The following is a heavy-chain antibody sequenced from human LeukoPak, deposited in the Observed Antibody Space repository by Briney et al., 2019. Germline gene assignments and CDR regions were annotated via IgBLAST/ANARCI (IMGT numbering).Heavy chain of an antibody. CDR3: AKDRSRYCSSTSCYLAIDY. CDR2: ISYDGSNT. V-gene: IGHV3-30*18. D-gene: IGHD2-2*01. J-gene: IGHJ4*02. CDR1: GFTFSSYG. Sequence: GGSLRLSCAASGFTFSSYGMHWVRQAPGKGLEWVAVISYDGSNTYYADSVKGRFTISRDNSKNTLYLQMNSLRAEDTAVYYCAKDRSRYCSSTSCYLAIDYWGQGTLVTVSS.